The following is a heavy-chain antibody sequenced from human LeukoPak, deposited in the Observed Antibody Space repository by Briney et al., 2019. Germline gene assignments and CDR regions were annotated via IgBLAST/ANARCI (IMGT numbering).Heavy chain of an antibody. CDR1: GFSFSSYA. CDR3: AKAPVTSCRGAFCYPFDY. Sequence: GRSLRLSCATSGFSFSSYAMSWVRQAPGKGLEWVSAMSSSDDGRYYAASVRGRFTISRDTSRSTLYLQMNSLRAEDAAVYYCAKAPVTSCRGAFCYPFDYWGQGTLVTVSS. D-gene: IGHD2-15*01. V-gene: IGHV3-23*01. CDR2: MSSSDDGR. J-gene: IGHJ4*02.